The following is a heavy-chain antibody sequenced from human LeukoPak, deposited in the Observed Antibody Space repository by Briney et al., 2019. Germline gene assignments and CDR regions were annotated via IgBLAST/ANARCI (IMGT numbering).Heavy chain of an antibody. CDR3: VREFRGGTFDF. J-gene: IGHJ4*02. D-gene: IGHD5-24*01. Sequence: ASVKVSCKASGYTFTSYYIHLVRQAPGQGLEWMGIIIPSGGSTNYPPKFQGRITVTRDTSTSVVYMELSRLRSEDTAMYYCVREFRGGTFDFWGQGTLVTVSS. V-gene: IGHV1-46*01. CDR1: GYTFTSYY. CDR2: IIPSGGST.